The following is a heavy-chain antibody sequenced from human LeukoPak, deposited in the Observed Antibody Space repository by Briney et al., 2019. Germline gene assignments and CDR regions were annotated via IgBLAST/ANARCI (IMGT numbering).Heavy chain of an antibody. Sequence: GGSLRLSCAASGFTFSSYWMSWVRQAPGKGPEWVSNIKRDGSDKYYVDSVKGRFTISRDNAKNSLYLQMNSLRAEDTDVYYCARDRVVRGVSFDYWGQGTLVTVSS. V-gene: IGHV3-7*01. CDR1: GFTFSSYW. D-gene: IGHD3-10*01. CDR2: IKRDGSDK. CDR3: ARDRVVRGVSFDY. J-gene: IGHJ4*02.